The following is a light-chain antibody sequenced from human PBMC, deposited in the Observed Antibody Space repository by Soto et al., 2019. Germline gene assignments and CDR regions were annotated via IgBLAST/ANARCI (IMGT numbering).Light chain of an antibody. CDR1: QSVLYVSNNRNY. CDR2: WAS. Sequence: DIVMTQSPDSLAVSLGERATINCKSSQSVLYVSNNRNYLAWYQKKPGQPPKLLISWASTRESGVPDRFSGSGSGTDFTLTISSLQAEDVAVYYCRQHYSTPWTFGQGTKVDIK. V-gene: IGKV4-1*01. J-gene: IGKJ1*01. CDR3: RQHYSTPWT.